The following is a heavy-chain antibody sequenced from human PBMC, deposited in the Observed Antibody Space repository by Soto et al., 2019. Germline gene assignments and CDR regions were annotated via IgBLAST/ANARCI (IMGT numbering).Heavy chain of an antibody. D-gene: IGHD6-19*01. Sequence: PSETLSLTCAVSGDSVTRSNWWSWVRQSPGKGLEWIGEIYHSGNTKYNPSLKSRITMSVDKAKNQFSLKMTSVTAADTAVYYCATSGWNEDFYYYYGMDVWGQGNTVTVSS. V-gene: IGHV4-4*02. J-gene: IGHJ6*01. CDR2: IYHSGNT. CDR3: ATSGWNEDFYYYYGMDV. CDR1: GDSVTRSNW.